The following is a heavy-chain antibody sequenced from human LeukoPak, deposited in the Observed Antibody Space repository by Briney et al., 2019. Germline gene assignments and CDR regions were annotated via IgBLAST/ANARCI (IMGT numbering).Heavy chain of an antibody. Sequence: GGSLRLSCAASGFTFSYSPMGWVRQTPGKGLEGVSSIHAGGSDPFYGDSVQGRFTISRDNSKNTLSLQLNSLRVEDTAVYFCAKGGHHFNPFFYCGQGTLVTVSS. CDR3: AKGGHHFNPFFY. D-gene: IGHD3-3*01. J-gene: IGHJ4*02. V-gene: IGHV3-23*01. CDR2: IHAGGSDP. CDR1: GFTFSYSP.